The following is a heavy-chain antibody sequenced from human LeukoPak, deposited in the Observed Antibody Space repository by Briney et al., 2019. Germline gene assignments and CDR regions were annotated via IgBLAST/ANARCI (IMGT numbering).Heavy chain of an antibody. Sequence: GGSLRLSCAASGFTFSSYSMNWVRQAPGKGLEWVSSISSSSSYIYYADSVKGRFTISRDNAKNSLYLQMNSLRAEDTAVYYCAREPPVGYYDSRGSRFDPWGQGTLVTVSS. J-gene: IGHJ5*02. D-gene: IGHD3-22*01. CDR2: ISSSSSYI. V-gene: IGHV3-21*01. CDR3: AREPPVGYYDSRGSRFDP. CDR1: GFTFSSYS.